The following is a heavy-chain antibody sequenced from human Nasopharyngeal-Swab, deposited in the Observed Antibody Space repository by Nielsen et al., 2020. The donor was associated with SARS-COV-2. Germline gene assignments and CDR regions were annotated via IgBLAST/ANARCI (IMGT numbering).Heavy chain of an antibody. D-gene: IGHD1-26*01. J-gene: IGHJ6*02. V-gene: IGHV5-51*01. CDR2: IFPGDSDT. CDR3: AIGAAVGTLFHGMDV. CDR1: GFRFTDYW. Sequence: GESLKISCATSGFRFTDYWIAWVRQAPGKGLECMGTIFPGDSDTRYSPSFEGRVTISVDQSITNAYLHWTSLKASDTAKYYCAIGAAVGTLFHGMDVWGQGTMVTVSS.